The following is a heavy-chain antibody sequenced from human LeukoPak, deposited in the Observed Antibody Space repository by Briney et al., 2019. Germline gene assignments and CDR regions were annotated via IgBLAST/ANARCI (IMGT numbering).Heavy chain of an antibody. Sequence: GGSLRLSHAASAFTHSSYSMNWVRQAPGKGLEWVSSISSSSSYIYYADSVKGRFTISRDNAKNSLHLQMNSLRAEDTAVYYCARDTGQKFTFGGVILDYWGQGALVTVSS. V-gene: IGHV3-21*01. CDR2: ISSSSSYI. J-gene: IGHJ4*02. D-gene: IGHD3-16*02. CDR1: AFTHSSYS. CDR3: ARDTGQKFTFGGVILDY.